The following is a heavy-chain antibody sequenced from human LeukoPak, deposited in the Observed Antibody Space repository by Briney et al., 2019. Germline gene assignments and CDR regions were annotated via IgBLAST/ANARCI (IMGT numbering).Heavy chain of an antibody. Sequence: ASVKVSCKVSGYTLTELSMHWVRQAPGKGLEWMGRIIPILGIANYAQKFQGRVTITADKSTSTAYMELSSLRSEDTAVYYCARGRSRSLKYNWFDPWGQGTLVTVSS. J-gene: IGHJ5*02. V-gene: IGHV1-69*04. CDR2: IIPILGIA. CDR1: GYTLTELS. CDR3: ARGRSRSLKYNWFDP.